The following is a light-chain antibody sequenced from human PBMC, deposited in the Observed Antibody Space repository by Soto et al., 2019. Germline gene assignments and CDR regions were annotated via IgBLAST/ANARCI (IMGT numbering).Light chain of an antibody. CDR1: QSLVYSDGNSY. CDR3: MRSVQPPIT. V-gene: IGKV2-30*01. CDR2: RAS. J-gene: IGKJ5*01. Sequence: VMTQSPLTLPVTLGQPASISCRSSQSLVYSDGNSYLSWFQQRPGQSPRRLIYRASNRDSGVPDRFSGSGSGTDFTLKISRVEAEDVGVYYCMRSVQPPITFGQGTRLENK.